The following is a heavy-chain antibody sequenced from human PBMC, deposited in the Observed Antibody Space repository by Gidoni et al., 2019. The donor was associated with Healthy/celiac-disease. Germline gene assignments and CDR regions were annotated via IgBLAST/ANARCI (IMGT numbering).Heavy chain of an antibody. D-gene: IGHD3-3*01. CDR3: ERDIRFLEWLSLRGAFDI. Sequence: VQLVEPGGGVVQHGRSLRLSCAASGFTFRSYGWYWVRQDPGKGLEWVAVISYDESNKYYADSVKGRFTISRDNSKNTLYLQMNSLRAEDTAVYYCERDIRFLEWLSLRGAFDIWGQGTMVTVSS. CDR2: ISYDESNK. V-gene: IGHV3-30*03. J-gene: IGHJ3*02. CDR1: GFTFRSYG.